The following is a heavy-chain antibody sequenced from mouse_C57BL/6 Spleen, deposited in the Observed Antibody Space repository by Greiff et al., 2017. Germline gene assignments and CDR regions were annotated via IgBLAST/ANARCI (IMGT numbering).Heavy chain of an antibody. Sequence: EVPLQQSGAELVRPGASVKLSCTASGFNIKDYYMHWVKQRPEQGLEWIGRIDPEDGDTECAPKFQGKATMTADTSSNTAYLQLSSLTSEDTAVYYCTITTVVRYFDVWGTGTTVTVSS. D-gene: IGHD1-1*01. CDR1: GFNIKDYY. V-gene: IGHV14-1*01. J-gene: IGHJ1*03. CDR2: IDPEDGDT. CDR3: TITTVVRYFDV.